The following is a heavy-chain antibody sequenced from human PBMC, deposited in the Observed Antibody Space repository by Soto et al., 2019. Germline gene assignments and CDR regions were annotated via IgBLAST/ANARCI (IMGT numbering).Heavy chain of an antibody. D-gene: IGHD4-17*01. CDR3: ARSTTVTTTFDY. CDR1: GGTFSSYA. CDR2: IIPIFGTA. J-gene: IGHJ4*02. V-gene: IGHV1-69*13. Sequence: GASVKVSCKASGGTFSSYAISWVRQAPGQGLEWMGGIIPIFGTANYAQKFQGRVTITADESTSTAYMELSSLRSEDTAVYYCARSTTVTTTFDYWGQGTLVTVSS.